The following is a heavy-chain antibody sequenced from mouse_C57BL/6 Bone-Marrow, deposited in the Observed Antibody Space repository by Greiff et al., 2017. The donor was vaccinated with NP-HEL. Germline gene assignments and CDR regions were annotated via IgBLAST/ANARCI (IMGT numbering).Heavy chain of an antibody. CDR1: GYTFTSYW. D-gene: IGHD2-5*01. CDR3: ARGCYYSILMAY. Sequence: VQLQQPGAELVKPGASVKMSCKASGYTFTSYWITWVKQRPGQGLEWIGAIYPGSGSTNYNEKFKGKATLTADTSASTAYMQLSSLTAEDSAVYYCARGCYYSILMAYWGQGTLVTVSS. J-gene: IGHJ4*01. CDR2: IYPGSGST. V-gene: IGHV1-55*01.